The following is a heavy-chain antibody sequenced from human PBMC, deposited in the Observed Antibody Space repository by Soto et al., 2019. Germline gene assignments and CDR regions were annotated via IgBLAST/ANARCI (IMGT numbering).Heavy chain of an antibody. D-gene: IGHD3-22*01. J-gene: IGHJ4*02. CDR2: IIPIFGTA. CDR1: GGTFSNYG. CDR3: ARDATPYDSTAYYYLY. Sequence: QVQLVQSGAEVKKPGSSVKVSCKASGGTFSNYGVNWVRQAPGQGLEWMGGIIPIFGTANYAQKFQGRVTITVDASTRTAYMELSSLRFEDTAVYYCARDATPYDSTAYYYLYWGQGTLVTVSS. V-gene: IGHV1-69*01.